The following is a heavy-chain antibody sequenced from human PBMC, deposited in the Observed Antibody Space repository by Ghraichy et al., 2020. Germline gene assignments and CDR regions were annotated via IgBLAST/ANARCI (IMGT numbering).Heavy chain of an antibody. CDR2: IWYDGSNK. V-gene: IGHV3-33*01. J-gene: IGHJ5*02. CDR1: GFTFSSYG. Sequence: GGSLRLSCAASGFTFSSYGMHWVRQAPGKGLEWVAVIWYDGSNKYYADSVKGRFTISRDNSKNTLYLQMNSLRAEDTAVYYCARAVVGGTEDWFDPWGQGTLVTVSS. D-gene: IGHD6-25*01. CDR3: ARAVVGGTEDWFDP.